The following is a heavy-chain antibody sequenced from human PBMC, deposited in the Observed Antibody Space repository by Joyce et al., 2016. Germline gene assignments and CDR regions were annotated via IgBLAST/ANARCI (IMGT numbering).Heavy chain of an antibody. V-gene: IGHV3-21*01. J-gene: IGHJ5*02. Sequence: EVQLVESGGGLVKPGGSLRLSCAASGFTFSTYNMNWVRQVPGKGLELVSSISSTSAYMYYAGSVEGRFTISRDNAKNSLYLQMNSLRAEDTAVYYCARAIYSYGRNWLDPWGQGTLVTVSS. CDR3: ARAIYSYGRNWLDP. CDR1: GFTFSTYN. D-gene: IGHD5-18*01. CDR2: ISSTSAYM.